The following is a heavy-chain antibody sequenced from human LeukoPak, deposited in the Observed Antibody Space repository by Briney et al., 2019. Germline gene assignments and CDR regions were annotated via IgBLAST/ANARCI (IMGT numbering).Heavy chain of an antibody. J-gene: IGHJ4*02. CDR1: GGSISSGGYY. CDR2: IYYSGST. D-gene: IGHD3-22*01. Sequence: TLSLTCTVSGGSISSGGYYWSWIRQHPGKGLEWIGYIYYSGSTYYNPSLKSRVTISVDTSKNQFSLKLSSVTAADTAVYYCARAPSRVHYYDSSGYSFFDYWGQGTLVTVSS. CDR3: ARAPSRVHYYDSSGYSFFDY. V-gene: IGHV4-31*03.